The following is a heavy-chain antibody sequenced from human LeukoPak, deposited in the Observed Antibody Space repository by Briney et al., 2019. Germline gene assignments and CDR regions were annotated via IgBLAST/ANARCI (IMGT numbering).Heavy chain of an antibody. D-gene: IGHD3-22*01. CDR3: ARDHGYDSSGADAFDI. Sequence: GGSLRLSCAASGFTFNKYWMSWVRQAPGKGLEWVANIKQDGSEQYYVDSVKGRFTISRDNAKNSLYLQMNSLRAEDTAVYYCARDHGYDSSGADAFDIWGQGTMVTVSS. CDR2: IKQDGSEQ. CDR1: GFTFNKYW. V-gene: IGHV3-7*01. J-gene: IGHJ3*02.